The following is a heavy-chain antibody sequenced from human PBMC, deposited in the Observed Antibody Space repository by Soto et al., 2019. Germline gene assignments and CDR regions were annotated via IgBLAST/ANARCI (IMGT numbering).Heavy chain of an antibody. D-gene: IGHD6-13*01. CDR1: GFTFNSHA. J-gene: IGHJ4*02. V-gene: IGHV3-23*01. Sequence: EVQLLESGGGLVQPGGSLRLSCTASGFTFNSHAMTWVRQAPGKGLEWVSGLSDSGGSTYYADSVKGRFTISRDNSMNTLYLHMNTLSAEDTAVYYCARVSSSWYSGFFDLWGQGTLVTVSS. CDR3: ARVSSSWYSGFFDL. CDR2: LSDSGGST.